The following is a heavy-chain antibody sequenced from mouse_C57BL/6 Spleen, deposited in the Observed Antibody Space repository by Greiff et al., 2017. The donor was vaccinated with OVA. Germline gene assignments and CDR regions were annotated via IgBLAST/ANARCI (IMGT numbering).Heavy chain of an antibody. Sequence: EVKLMESGGGLVKPGGSLKLSCAASGFTFSDYGMHWVRQAPEKGLEWVAYISSGSSTIYYADTVKGRFTISRDNAKNTLFLQMTSLRSEDTAMYYCARCYGDYAMDYWGQGTSVTVSS. V-gene: IGHV5-17*01. CDR2: ISSGSSTI. CDR1: GFTFSDYG. CDR3: ARCYGDYAMDY. D-gene: IGHD1-1*01. J-gene: IGHJ4*01.